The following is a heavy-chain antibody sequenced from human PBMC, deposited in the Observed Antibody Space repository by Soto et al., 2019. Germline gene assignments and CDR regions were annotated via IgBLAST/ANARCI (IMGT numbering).Heavy chain of an antibody. CDR3: ARVSAVWTLDY. D-gene: IGHD1-1*01. CDR1: GYTFTSYG. J-gene: IGHJ4*02. CDR2: ISAYYGNT. V-gene: IGHV1-18*01. Sequence: ASVKVSCKASGYTFTSYGISWVRQAPRQGLEWMGWISAYYGNTNYAQKLQGRVTMTTDTSTSTAYMELRSLRSDDTAVYYCARVSAVWTLDYWGQGTLVTVSS.